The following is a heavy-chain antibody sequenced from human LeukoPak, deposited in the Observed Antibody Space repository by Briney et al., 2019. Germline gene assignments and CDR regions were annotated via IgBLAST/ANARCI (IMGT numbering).Heavy chain of an antibody. CDR3: ARDRLTMVTTLHFDY. CDR2: IWSDTTNK. Sequence: GGSLRLSCAGSGFTFSTYAMHWVRQAPGKGLEWVAVIWSDTTNKYYADSEKGRFTISRDNSKNTLYLQMSSLRAEDTAMYYCARDRLTMVTTLHFDYWGQGTLVTVSP. D-gene: IGHD4-17*01. J-gene: IGHJ4*02. V-gene: IGHV3-33*01. CDR1: GFTFSTYA.